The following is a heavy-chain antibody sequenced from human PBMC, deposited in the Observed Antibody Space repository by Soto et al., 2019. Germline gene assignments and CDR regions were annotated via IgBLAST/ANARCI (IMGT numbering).Heavy chain of an antibody. CDR3: AKEGRLRSFDY. CDR1: GFTFSSYG. Sequence: GGSLRLSCAASGFTFSSYGMHWVRQAPGKGLEWVAGISYDGSDKYYADSVKGRFTISRHNSKNTLYLQMNSLRTEDTTVLFCAKEGRLRSFDYWGHGTLVTVSS. CDR2: ISYDGSDK. V-gene: IGHV3-30*18. J-gene: IGHJ4*01. D-gene: IGHD5-12*01.